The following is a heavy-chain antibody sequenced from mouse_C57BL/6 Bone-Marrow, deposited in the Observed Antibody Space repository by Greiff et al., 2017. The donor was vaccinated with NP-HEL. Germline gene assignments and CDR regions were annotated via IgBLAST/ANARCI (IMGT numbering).Heavy chain of an antibody. V-gene: IGHV1-4*01. CDR3: ARGGYYVLFDY. CDR2: SNPSSGYT. D-gene: IGHD1-1*02. J-gene: IGHJ2*01. CDR1: GYTFTSYT. Sequence: VQLQQSGAELARPGASVKMSCKASGYTFTSYTMHWVKQRPGQGLEWSGYSNPSSGYTKYNQKFKDKATLTADKSSSTAYMQLSSLTSEDSAVYYCARGGYYVLFDYWGQGTTLTVSS.